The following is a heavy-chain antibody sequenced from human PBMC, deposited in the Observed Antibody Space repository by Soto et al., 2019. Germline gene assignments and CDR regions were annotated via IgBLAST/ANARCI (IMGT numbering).Heavy chain of an antibody. CDR1: GGSVSSGSFY. D-gene: IGHD3-22*01. Sequence: QVQLQESGPGLVKPSETLSLTCTVSGGSVSSGSFYWNWIRQPPGQGLEWIGYIYYSGSTNSNPSLKSRVTRSVDTSQNQFSLKLSSVTAAVSAVYYCARESYYDTTGFYDYWGQGTLVTVSS. V-gene: IGHV4-61*01. J-gene: IGHJ4*02. CDR3: ARESYYDTTGFYDY. CDR2: IYYSGST.